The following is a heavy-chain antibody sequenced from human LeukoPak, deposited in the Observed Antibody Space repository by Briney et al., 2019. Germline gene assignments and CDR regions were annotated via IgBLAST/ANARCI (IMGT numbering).Heavy chain of an antibody. V-gene: IGHV3-30*04. D-gene: IGHD3-16*01. CDR1: GFNFNSYA. J-gene: IGHJ3*02. CDR3: ATELRILSWGVDAFDI. CDR2: ISYDGSNK. Sequence: GRSLRLSCAASGFNFNSYAVHWVRQAPGKGLEWVAFISYDGSNKYYADSVKGRFTISRDTSKTTLYLQMNSLRTEDTALYYCATELRILSWGVDAFDIWGQGTMGTVSS.